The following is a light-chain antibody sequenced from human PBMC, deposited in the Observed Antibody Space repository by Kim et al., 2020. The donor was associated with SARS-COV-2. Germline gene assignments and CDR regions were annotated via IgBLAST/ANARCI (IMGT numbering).Light chain of an antibody. CDR3: QAWDAGTQVV. V-gene: IGLV3-1*01. CDR1: KLGDEY. Sequence: SYELTQPPSVSVSPGQTATITCSGDKLGDEYSCWYQQKPGQSPKLVIYEDSKRPSGIPERFSGSNSGNTVTLTISDTQPMDEADYYCQAWDAGTQVVFGGGTQLTVL. CDR2: EDS. J-gene: IGLJ2*01.